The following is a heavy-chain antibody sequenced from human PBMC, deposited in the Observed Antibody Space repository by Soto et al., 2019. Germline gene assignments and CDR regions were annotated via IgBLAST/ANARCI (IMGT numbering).Heavy chain of an antibody. Sequence: GGSLRLSCAASGFTFSNAWMSWVRQAPGKGLEWVGRIKSKTDGGTTDYAAPVKGRFTISRDDSKNTLYLQMNSLKTEDTAVYYCTTSPVPDYYYYYYMDVWGKGTTVTVSS. CDR1: GFTFSNAW. D-gene: IGHD2-2*01. CDR3: TTSPVPDYYYYYYMDV. J-gene: IGHJ6*03. V-gene: IGHV3-15*01. CDR2: IKSKTDGGTT.